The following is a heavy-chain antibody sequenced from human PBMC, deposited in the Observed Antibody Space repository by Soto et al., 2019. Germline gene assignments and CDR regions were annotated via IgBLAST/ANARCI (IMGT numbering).Heavy chain of an antibody. D-gene: IGHD1-26*01. V-gene: IGHV4-31*03. Sequence: QVQLQESGPGLVRPSQTLSLTCTVSGCSISSGDYYWTWIRQHTGKGLEWIGYIYYSGGTFYNPALKSRLTISLDTSNNQFSLNLSSVTAADTAVYYCARLRSVGAPTADYWGQGTLVTVSS. CDR2: IYYSGGT. CDR3: ARLRSVGAPTADY. CDR1: GCSISSGDYY. J-gene: IGHJ4*02.